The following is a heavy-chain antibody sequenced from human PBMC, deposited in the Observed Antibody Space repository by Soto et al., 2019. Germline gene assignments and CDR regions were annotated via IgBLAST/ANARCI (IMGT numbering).Heavy chain of an antibody. V-gene: IGHV3-15*07. J-gene: IGHJ5*02. D-gene: IGHD2-15*01. CDR2: IKSKTDGGTT. Sequence: GGSLRLSCAASGFTFSNAWMNWVRQAPGKGLEWVGRIKSKTDGGTTDYAAPVKGRFTISRDDSKNTLYLQMNSLKTEDTAVYYCTTDGAILGYCSGGSCYQTAHYNWFNPWGQGTLVTVSS. CDR3: TTDGAILGYCSGGSCYQTAHYNWFNP. CDR1: GFTFSNAW.